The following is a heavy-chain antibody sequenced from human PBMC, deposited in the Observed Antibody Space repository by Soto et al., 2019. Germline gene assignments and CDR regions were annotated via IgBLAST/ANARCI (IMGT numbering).Heavy chain of an antibody. Sequence: KASETLSLPCTVSGASISGFSWSWVRKSAEKGLAGIGRIYATGTTDYNPSLKSRVMMSVDTSKKQFSLKLRSVTAADTAVYYCVRDGTKTLRDWSDPWGQGISVTVSA. J-gene: IGHJ5*02. CDR1: GASISGFS. CDR2: IYATGTT. CDR3: VRDGTKTLRDWSDP. V-gene: IGHV4-4*07. D-gene: IGHD1-1*01.